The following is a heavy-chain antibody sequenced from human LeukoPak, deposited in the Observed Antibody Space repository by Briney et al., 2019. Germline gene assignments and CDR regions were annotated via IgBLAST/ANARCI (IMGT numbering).Heavy chain of an antibody. V-gene: IGHV3-21*01. D-gene: IGHD6-19*01. CDR1: GFTFSSYS. CDR3: ARPSPDSSGWYPTGMDV. CDR2: ISSSSSYI. J-gene: IGHJ6*02. Sequence: GGSLRLSCAASGFTFSSYSMNWVRQAPGKGLEWVSSISSSSSYIYYADSVKGRFTISRDNAKNSLYLQMNSLRGEDTAVYYCARPSPDSSGWYPTGMDVWGQGTTVTVSS.